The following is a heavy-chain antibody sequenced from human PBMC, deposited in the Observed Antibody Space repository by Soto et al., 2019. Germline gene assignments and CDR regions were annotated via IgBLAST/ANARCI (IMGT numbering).Heavy chain of an antibody. V-gene: IGHV4-39*07. CDR3: ARDLRGRGSGRFDP. CDR1: GGSISSTTYY. J-gene: IGHJ5*02. D-gene: IGHD3-10*01. Sequence: SETLSLTCTVSGGSISSTTYYWGWIRQPPGKGLEWIGSIYYSGSTYYNPSLKSRVTISVDTSKNQFSLKLSSVTAADTAMYYCARDLRGRGSGRFDPWGQGTLVTVSS. CDR2: IYYSGST.